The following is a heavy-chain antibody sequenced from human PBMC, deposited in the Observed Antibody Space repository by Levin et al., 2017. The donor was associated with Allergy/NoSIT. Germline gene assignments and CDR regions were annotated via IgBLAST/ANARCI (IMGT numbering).Heavy chain of an antibody. CDR3: ARAGRYFDWLLQDAFDI. V-gene: IGHV4-34*01. CDR1: GGSFSGYY. CDR2: INHSGST. J-gene: IGHJ3*02. D-gene: IGHD3-9*01. Sequence: SQTLSLTCAVYGGSFSGYYWSWIRQPPGKGLEWIGEINHSGSTNYNPSLKSRVTISVDTSKNQFSLKLSSVTAADTAVYYCARAGRYFDWLLQDAFDIWGQGTMVTVSS.